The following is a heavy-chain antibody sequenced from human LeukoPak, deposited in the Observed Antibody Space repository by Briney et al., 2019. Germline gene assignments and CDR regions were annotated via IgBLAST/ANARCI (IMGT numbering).Heavy chain of an antibody. J-gene: IGHJ6*03. CDR2: IYYSGNT. CDR3: ARHIGGRYYYYYMDV. V-gene: IGHV4-39*01. CDR1: GVSISSSNSY. Sequence: SETLSLTCTVSGVSISSSNSYWGWIRQPPGKGLEWIGSIYYSGNTYYNASLKSQVPISIDTSKNQFSLKLTSVTAADTAVYYCARHIGGRYYYYYMDVWGKGTTVTISS. D-gene: IGHD3-16*02.